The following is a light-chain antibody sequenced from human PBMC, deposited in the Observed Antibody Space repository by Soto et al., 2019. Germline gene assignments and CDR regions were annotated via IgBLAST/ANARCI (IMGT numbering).Light chain of an antibody. CDR1: QSVGSN. Sequence: EIVLTQSPATLSLSPGERATLSCRASQSVGSNLAWYQQKPGQAPRLLIYVASTRATGIPARFSGSGSGTEFTLTISSLQSEDFAVYYCQQYNNWPPWTFGPGTKVDIK. CDR2: VAS. J-gene: IGKJ1*01. CDR3: QQYNNWPPWT. V-gene: IGKV3-15*01.